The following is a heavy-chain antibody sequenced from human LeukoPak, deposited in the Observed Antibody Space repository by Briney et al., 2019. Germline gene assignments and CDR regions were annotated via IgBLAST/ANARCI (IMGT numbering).Heavy chain of an antibody. CDR3: AELGITMIGGV. CDR1: GCSFSSYE. J-gene: IGHJ6*04. D-gene: IGHD3-10*02. Sequence: WESLSLTCAASGCSFSSYEKNWVRQPQGQGLEWVWYISSSYSTIYYTDPVNGRLITLRENATNTLYLLMQSSIAEDTAAYYCAELGITMIGGVWGKGTTVTISS. CDR2: ISSSYSTI. V-gene: IGHV3-48*03.